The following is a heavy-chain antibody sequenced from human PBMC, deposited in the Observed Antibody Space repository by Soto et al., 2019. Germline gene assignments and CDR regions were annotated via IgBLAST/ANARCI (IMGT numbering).Heavy chain of an antibody. Sequence: QVQLQQWGAGLLKPSETLFLTCAVYGGSFSGYDWTWIRQPPGTGLEWIGEINHSGSTNYNPSLKSRVTISVDTSKNQFSLKLTSVTAADTAVYYGARDKITGLFDYWGQGTLVTVSS. D-gene: IGHD2-8*02. J-gene: IGHJ4*02. CDR2: INHSGST. CDR3: ARDKITGLFDY. V-gene: IGHV4-34*01. CDR1: GGSFSGYD.